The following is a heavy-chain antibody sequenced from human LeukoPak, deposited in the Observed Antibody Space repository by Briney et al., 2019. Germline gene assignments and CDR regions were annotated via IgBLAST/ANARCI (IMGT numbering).Heavy chain of an antibody. V-gene: IGHV3-53*01. Sequence: GGSLRLSCAASGFTVSINYMSCVRPAPEEGLEWVSVIYSGGSTYYADSVKSRFTITRDNSKNTLYLQMNSLRAEDTAVYYCARVPGYDDYGDFYYFDYWGQGTLVTVSS. D-gene: IGHD4-17*01. CDR1: GFTVSINY. CDR2: IYSGGST. J-gene: IGHJ4*02. CDR3: ARVPGYDDYGDFYYFDY.